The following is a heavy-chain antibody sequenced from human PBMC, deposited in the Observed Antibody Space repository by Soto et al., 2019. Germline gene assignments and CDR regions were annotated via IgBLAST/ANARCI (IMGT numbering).Heavy chain of an antibody. V-gene: IGHV5-10-1*01. Sequence: PGESLKISCQGSGYSFTDYWIAWVRQMPGKGLEWMGRIDPSDSYTNYSPSFQGHVTISADKSISTAYLQWSSLKASDTAMYYCASTLPDSSGSYPSSYYYYGMDVWGQGTTVTVSS. CDR3: ASTLPDSSGSYPSSYYYYGMDV. D-gene: IGHD3-22*01. J-gene: IGHJ6*02. CDR1: GYSFTDYW. CDR2: IDPSDSYT.